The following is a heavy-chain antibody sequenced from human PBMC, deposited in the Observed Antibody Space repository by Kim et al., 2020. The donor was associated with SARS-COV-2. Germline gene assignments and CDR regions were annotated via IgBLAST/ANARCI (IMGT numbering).Heavy chain of an antibody. V-gene: IGHV3-23*01. CDR3: AKDLSYFGQGCGDF. Sequence: GGSLRLSCAASGFTFSNYAITWVRQAPGKGLEWVSTISGSGSSTYYADSVKGRFTISRDNSKNTLFLQIDSLRAEDTAIYYCAKDLSYFGQGCGDFWGQGALVTVSS. J-gene: IGHJ4*02. CDR1: GFTFSNYA. D-gene: IGHD3-16*02. CDR2: ISGSGSST.